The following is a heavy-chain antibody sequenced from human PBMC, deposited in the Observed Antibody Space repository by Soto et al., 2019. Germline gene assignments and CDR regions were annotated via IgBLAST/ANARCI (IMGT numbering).Heavy chain of an antibody. CDR2: IKSKTDGGTT. CDR1: GFTFSNAW. D-gene: IGHD6-19*01. Sequence: GGSLRLSCVASGFTFSNAWMNWVRQAPGKGLEWVGRIKSKTDGGTTDYAEPVKGRFTISRDDSKNTLYLQMNSLKTEDTAVYYCARGLFSGWHYFDYWGQGTLVTVSS. V-gene: IGHV3-15*07. J-gene: IGHJ4*02. CDR3: ARGLFSGWHYFDY.